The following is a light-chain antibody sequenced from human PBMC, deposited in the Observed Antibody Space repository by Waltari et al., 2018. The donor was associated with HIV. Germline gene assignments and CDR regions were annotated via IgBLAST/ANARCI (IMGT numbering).Light chain of an antibody. V-gene: IGLV2-14*01. CDR1: VTYIGHTNT. CDR3: VAYTARRVLI. CDR2: ALT. Sequence: QSALPQPASVSGCPGQPITISCSGSVTYIGHTNTITWYQHSPSKAPKLITYALTRRPSAISARLFGAKPGIPASLTIAGLQAEYEAYYYCVAYTARRVLIFGGGTKLTVL. J-gene: IGLJ2*01.